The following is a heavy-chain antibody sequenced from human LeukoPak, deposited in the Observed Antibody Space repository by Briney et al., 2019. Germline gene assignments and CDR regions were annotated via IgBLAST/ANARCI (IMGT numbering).Heavy chain of an antibody. D-gene: IGHD3-9*01. CDR2: ISSRGSTI. Sequence: PGGSLRLSCAASGFILSEYYMSWVRQAPGKGLQWVSYISSRGSTIYYADSVKGRFTISRDNAKNSLFLQMNSLRAEDTAVYYCARAPGDSSGYHWGQGTLVTVSS. CDR1: GFILSEYY. J-gene: IGHJ4*02. V-gene: IGHV3-11*01. CDR3: ARAPGDSSGYH.